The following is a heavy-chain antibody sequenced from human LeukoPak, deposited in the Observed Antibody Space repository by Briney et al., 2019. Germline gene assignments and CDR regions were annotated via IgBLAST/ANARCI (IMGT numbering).Heavy chain of an antibody. CDR1: GGSISSSSYY. CDR2: IYYSGST. D-gene: IGHD2/OR15-2a*01. CDR3: ARGPIGWFDP. V-gene: IGHV4-39*01. Sequence: SETLSLTCTVSGGSISSSSYYWGWIRQPPGKGLEWIGSIYYSGSTYYNPSLKSRVTISVDTSKNQFSLKLSSVTAADTAVYYCARGPIGWFDPWGQGTLVTVSS. J-gene: IGHJ5*02.